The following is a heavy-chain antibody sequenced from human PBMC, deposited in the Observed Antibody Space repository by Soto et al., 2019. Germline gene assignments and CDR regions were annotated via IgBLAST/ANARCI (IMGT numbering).Heavy chain of an antibody. CDR2: IWYDGSNK. V-gene: IGHV3-33*01. CDR1: GFTFSSYG. Sequence: GGSLRLSCAASGFTFSSYGMHWVRQAPGKGLEWVAVIWYDGSNKYYADSVKGRFTISRDNSKNTLYLQMNSLRAEDTAVYYCAIGPGAFDIWGQGTMVTVSS. J-gene: IGHJ3*02. CDR3: AIGPGAFDI.